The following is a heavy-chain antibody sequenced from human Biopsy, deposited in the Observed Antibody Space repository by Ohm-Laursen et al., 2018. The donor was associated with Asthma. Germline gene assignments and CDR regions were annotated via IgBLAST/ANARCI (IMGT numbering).Heavy chain of an antibody. V-gene: IGHV3-9*01. CDR2: ISWNSGNI. Sequence: SLRLSCSASGFSFGDCAMHWVRQAPGKGLEWVSSISWNSGNIDYADSVKGRFTISRDNAKNSLYLQMQSLRPEDTAFYYCAKSADYYDSTDYLDFWGRGTLVTISS. D-gene: IGHD3-22*01. CDR1: GFSFGDCA. CDR3: AKSADYYDSTDYLDF. J-gene: IGHJ4*01.